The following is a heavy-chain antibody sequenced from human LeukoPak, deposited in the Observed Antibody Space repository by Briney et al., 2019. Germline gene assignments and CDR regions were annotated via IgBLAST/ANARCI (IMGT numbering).Heavy chain of an antibody. D-gene: IGHD3-10*01. Sequence: GESLKISCKGSGYSFASYWIGWVRQMPGKGLEWMGIIYPGDSDTRYSPSFQGQVTVSADKSISTAYLQWSSLKASDTAMYYCARGYYSSGSYLYYFDYWGQGTLVTVSS. CDR2: IYPGDSDT. CDR1: GYSFASYW. CDR3: ARGYYSSGSYLYYFDY. V-gene: IGHV5-51*01. J-gene: IGHJ4*02.